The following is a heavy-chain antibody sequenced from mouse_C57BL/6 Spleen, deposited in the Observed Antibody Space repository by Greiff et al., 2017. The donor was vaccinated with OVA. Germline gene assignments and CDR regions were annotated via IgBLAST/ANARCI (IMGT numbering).Heavy chain of an antibody. CDR1: GFNIKDDY. Sequence: EVKLMESGAELVRPGASVKLSCTASGFNIKDDYMHWVKQRPEQGLEWIGWIDPENGDTEYASKFQGKATITADTSSNTAYLQLSSLTSEDTAGYYCTPYGNYRFAYWGQGTLVTVSA. D-gene: IGHD2-1*01. J-gene: IGHJ3*01. V-gene: IGHV14-4*01. CDR2: IDPENGDT. CDR3: TPYGNYRFAY.